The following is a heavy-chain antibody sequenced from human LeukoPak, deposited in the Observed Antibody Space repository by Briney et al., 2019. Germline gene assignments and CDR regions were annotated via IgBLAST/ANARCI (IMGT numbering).Heavy chain of an antibody. D-gene: IGHD1-7*01. V-gene: IGHV1-69*01. CDR1: GGTFSSYA. J-gene: IGHJ5*02. CDR3: ARRGWNYEGGWFDP. CDR2: IIPIFGTA. Sequence: SVKVSCKASGGTFSSYAISWVRQAPGQGLEWMGGIIPIFGTANYAQKFQGRVTITADESTSTAYMELSSLRSEDTAVYYCARRGWNYEGGWFDPWGQGTLVTVSS.